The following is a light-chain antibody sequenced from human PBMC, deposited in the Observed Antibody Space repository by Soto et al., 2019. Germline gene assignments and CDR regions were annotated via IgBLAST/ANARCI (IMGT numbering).Light chain of an antibody. CDR3: QQYNSYSWT. CDR2: DAS. V-gene: IGKV1-5*01. J-gene: IGKJ1*01. Sequence: DIQMAQSPSTLSASEGDRVTITCRASHSISSWLAWYQQKPGKAPKLLIYDASSLESGVPSRFSGSGSGTEFTLTISSLQPDDFATYYCQQYNSYSWTFGQGTNV. CDR1: HSISSW.